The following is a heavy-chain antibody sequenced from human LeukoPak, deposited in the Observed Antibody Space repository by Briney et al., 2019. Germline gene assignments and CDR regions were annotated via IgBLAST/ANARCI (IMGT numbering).Heavy chain of an antibody. CDR3: SRRLDY. CDR1: GFTFSSYW. CDR2: IKQDGSEK. V-gene: IGHV3-7*01. J-gene: IGHJ4*02. Sequence: GGSLRLSCAASGFTFSSYWMYWVRQAPGKGMEWVANIKQDGSEKHYADSVKGRFTISRDNAKNSLFLQMNGLRAEDTAVYYCSRRLDYWGQGALVTVSS.